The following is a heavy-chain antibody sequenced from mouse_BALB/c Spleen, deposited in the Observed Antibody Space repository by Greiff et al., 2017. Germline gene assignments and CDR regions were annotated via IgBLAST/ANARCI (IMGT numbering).Heavy chain of an antibody. CDR1: GFNIKDYY. V-gene: IGHV14-4*02. CDR2: IDPENGDT. J-gene: IGHJ2*01. D-gene: IGHD1-1*01. CDR3: NAHITTGRYFDY. Sequence: EVQLQESGAELVRSGASVKLSCTASGFNIKDYYMHWVKQRPEQGLEWIGWIDPENGDTEYAPKFQGKATMTADTSSNTAYLQLSSLTSEDTAVYYCNAHITTGRYFDYWGQGTTLTVSS.